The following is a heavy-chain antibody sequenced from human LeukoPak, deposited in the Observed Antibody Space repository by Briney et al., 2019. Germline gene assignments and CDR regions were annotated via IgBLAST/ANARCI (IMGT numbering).Heavy chain of an antibody. V-gene: IGHV3-23*01. CDR3: ARVGGYSYGFAY. CDR1: GFSFSSYG. Sequence: GGSLRLSCEGSGFSFSSYGINWVRQAPGKGLEWVSGISDSGGSTYYADSVKGRLTISRDNSKNTVYLQMDSLRAEDTAVYYCARVGGYSYGFAYWGQGTLVTVSS. CDR2: ISDSGGST. D-gene: IGHD5-18*01. J-gene: IGHJ4*02.